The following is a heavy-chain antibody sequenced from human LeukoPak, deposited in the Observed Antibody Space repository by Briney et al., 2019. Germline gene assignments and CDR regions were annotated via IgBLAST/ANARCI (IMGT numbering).Heavy chain of an antibody. Sequence: GGSLRLSCAASGFTFSSYAMSWVRQAPGKGLEWVSAISGSGGSTYYADSVKGRFTISRDNSKNRLYLQMNSLRAEDTAVYYCAKDGGMTTVTTFDYWGQGTLVTVSS. CDR2: ISGSGGST. V-gene: IGHV3-23*01. CDR1: GFTFSSYA. D-gene: IGHD4-17*01. CDR3: AKDGGMTTVTTFDY. J-gene: IGHJ4*02.